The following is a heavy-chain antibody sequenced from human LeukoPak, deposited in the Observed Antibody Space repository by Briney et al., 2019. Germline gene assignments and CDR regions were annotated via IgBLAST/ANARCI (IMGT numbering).Heavy chain of an antibody. D-gene: IGHD3-10*02. V-gene: IGHV3-7*01. CDR2: IKEDGSEK. CDR1: GFTFSTYW. CDR3: AELGITMIGGV. Sequence: PGGSLRLSCAASGFTFSTYWMSWVRQVPGKGLEWVANIKEDGSEKYYVDSVKGRFTISRDNAKSSLYLQMNSLRAEDTAVYYCAELGITMIGGVWGKGTTVTISS. J-gene: IGHJ6*04.